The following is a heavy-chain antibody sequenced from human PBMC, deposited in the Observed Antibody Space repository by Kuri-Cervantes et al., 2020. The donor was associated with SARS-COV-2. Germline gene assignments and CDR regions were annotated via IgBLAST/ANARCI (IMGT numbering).Heavy chain of an antibody. CDR3: ARRGAVAGTVPFFDY. V-gene: IGHV4-39*01. D-gene: IGHD6-19*01. CDR2: IYYTGST. CDR1: GGSISSSSSYF. Sequence: SETLSLSCTVSGGSISSSSSYFWGWIRQPPGSGLEFIGNIYYTGSTYYNPSLKSRVTISVDTSKNQFSLKLSSVTAADTAVYYCARRGAVAGTVPFFDYWGQGTLVTVSS. J-gene: IGHJ4*02.